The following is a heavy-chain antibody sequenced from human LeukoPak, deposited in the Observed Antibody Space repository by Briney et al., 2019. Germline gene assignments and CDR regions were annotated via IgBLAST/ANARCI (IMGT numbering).Heavy chain of an antibody. CDR3: ARDGPARYYFDY. CDR1: GGSISTYY. CDR2: IYYSGST. V-gene: IGHV4-59*01. Sequence: SETLSLTCTVSGGSISTYYWNWIRQPPGKGLEWIGYIYYSGSTNYNPSLKSRVTISVDTSKNQFSLKLSSVTAADTAMYYCARDGPARYYFDYWGQGTLVTVSS. J-gene: IGHJ4*02.